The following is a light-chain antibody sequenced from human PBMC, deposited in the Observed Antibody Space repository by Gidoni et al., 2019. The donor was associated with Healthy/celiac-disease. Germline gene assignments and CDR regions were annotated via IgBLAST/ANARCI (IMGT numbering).Light chain of an antibody. CDR1: QSVSSSY. CDR3: QQYGSSPST. V-gene: IGKV3-20*01. Sequence: IVLTQSPGTLSLSPGERATLSCRASQSVSSSYLAWYQQKPGQAPRLLIYGASSRATGIPDRFSGSGSGTDFTLTISRLEPEDFAVYYCQQYGSSPSTFXPXTKVDIK. CDR2: GAS. J-gene: IGKJ3*01.